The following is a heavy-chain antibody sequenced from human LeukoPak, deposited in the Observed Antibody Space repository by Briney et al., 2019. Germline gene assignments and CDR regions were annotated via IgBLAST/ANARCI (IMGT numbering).Heavy chain of an antibody. CDR2: IYYSGST. J-gene: IGHJ4*02. CDR1: GGSVSSGSYY. V-gene: IGHV4-61*01. Sequence: SETLSLTCTVSGGSVSSGSYYWSWIRQPPGKGLEWIGYIYYSGSTNYNPSLKSRVTISVDTSKNQFSLKLSSVTAADTAVYYCARVTYDYGDYWGQRTLVTVSS. D-gene: IGHD3-16*01. CDR3: ARVTYDYGDY.